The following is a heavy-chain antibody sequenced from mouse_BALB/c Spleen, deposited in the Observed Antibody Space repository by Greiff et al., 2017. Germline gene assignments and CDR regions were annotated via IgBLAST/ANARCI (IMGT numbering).Heavy chain of an antibody. V-gene: IGHV5-4*02. D-gene: IGHD1-1*01. Sequence: EVKVVESGGGLVKPGGSLKLSCAASGFTFSDYYMYWVRQTPEKRLEWVATISDGGSYTYYPDSVKGRFTISRDNAKNNLYLQMSSLKSEDTAMYYCARGITTAYAMDYWGQGTSVTVSS. CDR3: ARGITTAYAMDY. CDR1: GFTFSDYY. CDR2: ISDGGSYT. J-gene: IGHJ4*01.